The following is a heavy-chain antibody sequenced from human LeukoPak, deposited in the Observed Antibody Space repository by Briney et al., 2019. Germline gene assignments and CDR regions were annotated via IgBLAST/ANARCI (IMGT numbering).Heavy chain of an antibody. V-gene: IGHV3-23*01. D-gene: IGHD6-13*01. Sequence: PGGSLRLSCAASGFTFSTHGMSWVRQAPGKGLEWVSAIGGSGGSTYYADSVKGRFTISRDNSKNTLYLQMNSLRAEDTAVYYCARYSSSWYEWFDPWGQGTLVTVSS. CDR2: IGGSGGST. J-gene: IGHJ5*02. CDR3: ARYSSSWYEWFDP. CDR1: GFTFSTHG.